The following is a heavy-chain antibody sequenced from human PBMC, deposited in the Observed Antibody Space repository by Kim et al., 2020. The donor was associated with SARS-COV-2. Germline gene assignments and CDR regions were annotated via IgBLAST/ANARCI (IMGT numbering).Heavy chain of an antibody. Sequence: YADSVKGRFTISRDNSENTLYLQMNSLRAEDTAVYYCARDLVRYGNYFDYWGQGTLVTVSS. V-gene: IGHV3-30*03. CDR3: ARDLVRYGNYFDY. D-gene: IGHD4-17*01. J-gene: IGHJ4*02.